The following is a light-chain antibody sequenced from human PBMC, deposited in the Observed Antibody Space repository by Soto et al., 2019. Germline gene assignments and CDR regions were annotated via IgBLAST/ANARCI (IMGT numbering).Light chain of an antibody. CDR1: QDISNF. CDR3: QRYDSVPFT. V-gene: IGKV1-27*01. Sequence: DIQMTQSPSDMSASVGDRVTITCRASQDISNFLAWYQQKPGKVPSLLIYGASTLQSGVPSRFSGSGSGTDFTLAISNVQPEDVATYYCQRYDSVPFTFGGGTKVDIK. CDR2: GAS. J-gene: IGKJ4*01.